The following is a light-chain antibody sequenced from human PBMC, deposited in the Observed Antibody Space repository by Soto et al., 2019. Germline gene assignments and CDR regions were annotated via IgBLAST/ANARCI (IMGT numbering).Light chain of an antibody. CDR2: DVS. J-gene: IGLJ2*01. CDR3: SSYTSTTTRVV. Sequence: QSVLTQPASVSGSPGQSITISCTGTSSDVGGYKYVSWYQQHPGKAPKLMIYDVSNRPSGVSNRFSGSKSGNTASLTISGLQADDEANYYCSSYTSTTTRVVFGGGTKLTVL. V-gene: IGLV2-14*01. CDR1: SSDVGGYKY.